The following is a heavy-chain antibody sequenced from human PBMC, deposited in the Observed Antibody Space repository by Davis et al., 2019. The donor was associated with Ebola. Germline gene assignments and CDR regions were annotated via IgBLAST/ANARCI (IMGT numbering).Heavy chain of an antibody. CDR1: GFTFSSYW. J-gene: IGHJ2*01. CDR3: TRHVSGDFWYFDL. CDR2: IKQDGSEK. D-gene: IGHD4-17*01. V-gene: IGHV3-7*01. Sequence: PGGSLRLSCAASGFTFSSYWMSWVRQAPGKGLEWVANIKQDGSEKYYVDSVKGRFTISRDNAKNSLYLQMNSLRAEDTAVYYCTRHVSGDFWYFDLWGRGTLVTVSS.